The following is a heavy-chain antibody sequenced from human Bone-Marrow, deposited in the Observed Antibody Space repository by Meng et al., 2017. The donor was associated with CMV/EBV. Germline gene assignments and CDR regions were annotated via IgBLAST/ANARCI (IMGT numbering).Heavy chain of an antibody. CDR1: GGSISSSSYY. V-gene: IGHV4-39*07. CDR3: ARDAPGDRPFDSVVVPATIPKTSRKFDP. J-gene: IGHJ5*02. CDR2: IYYSGST. D-gene: IGHD2-2*02. Sequence: GSLRLSCTVSGGSISSSSYYWDWIRQPPGKGLEWIGRIYYSGSTNYNPSLKSRVTISVDTSENQFSLKLSSVTAADTAVYYCARDAPGDRPFDSVVVPATIPKTSRKFDPWGQGTLVTVSS.